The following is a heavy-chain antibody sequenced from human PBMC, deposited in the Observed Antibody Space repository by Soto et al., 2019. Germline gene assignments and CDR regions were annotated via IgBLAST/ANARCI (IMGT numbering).Heavy chain of an antibody. D-gene: IGHD6-19*01. J-gene: IGHJ6*02. CDR1: GYTFTSYG. CDR2: ISAYNGNT. CDR3: ARGSVAARIYYCGMDV. Sequence: ASVKVSCKASGYTFTSYGISWVRQAPGQGLEWMGWISAYNGNTNYAQKLQGRVTMTTDTSTSTAYMELRSLRSDDTAVYYCARGSVAARIYYCGMDVWGQGTTVTVSS. V-gene: IGHV1-18*04.